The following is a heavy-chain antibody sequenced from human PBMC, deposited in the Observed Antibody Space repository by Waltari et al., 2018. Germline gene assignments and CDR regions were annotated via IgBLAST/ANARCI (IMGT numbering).Heavy chain of an antibody. J-gene: IGHJ5*02. CDR2: MNPNSGNT. CDR1: GYTFTSYD. Sequence: QVQLVQSGAEVKKPGASVKVSCKASGYTFTSYDVNWVRQATGQGLEWMGWMNPNSGNTGYAQKFQGRVTMTRNTSISTAYMELSSLGSEDTAVYYCARGGIQPYGYWCDPWGQGTLVTVSS. CDR3: ARGGIQPYGYWCDP. V-gene: IGHV1-8*02. D-gene: IGHD5-18*01.